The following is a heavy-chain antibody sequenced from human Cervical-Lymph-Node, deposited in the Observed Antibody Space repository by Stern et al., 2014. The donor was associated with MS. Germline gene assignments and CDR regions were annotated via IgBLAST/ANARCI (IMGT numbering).Heavy chain of an antibody. CDR2: IYWDDDK. V-gene: IGHV2-5*02. CDR1: GFSLSTSGVG. D-gene: IGHD6-19*01. CDR3: AHRLGAVAAFDY. J-gene: IGHJ4*02. Sequence: QITLKESGPPLVKPTQTLTLTCTFSGFSLSTSGVGVGWIRQPPGKALAWLALIYWDDDKRYSPSLKSRVTITKDTSKNQVVLTMTNMDPVDTATYYCAHRLGAVAAFDYWGQGTLVTVSS.